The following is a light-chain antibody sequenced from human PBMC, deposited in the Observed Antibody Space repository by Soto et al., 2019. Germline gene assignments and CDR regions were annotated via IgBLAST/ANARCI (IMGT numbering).Light chain of an antibody. CDR2: XVX. CDR3: GSYAGGNTFV. Sequence: QSALTQPASVSGSPGQSITISCTGTSSDVGGYNYVSWYQQHPGKAPKLMXYXVXNRPSGVSNRFSGSKSGNTASLTISGLQAEDEADYYCGSYAGGNTFVLGTGTKVTVL. CDR1: SSDVGGYNY. J-gene: IGLJ1*01. V-gene: IGLV2-14*01.